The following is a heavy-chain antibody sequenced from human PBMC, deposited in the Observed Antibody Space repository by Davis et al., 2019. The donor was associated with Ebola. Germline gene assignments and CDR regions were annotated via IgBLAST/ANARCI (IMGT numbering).Heavy chain of an antibody. D-gene: IGHD3-22*01. CDR2: IIPILGIA. Sequence: SVKVSCKASGYTFTSYYMHWVRQAPGQGLEWMGRIIPILGIANYAQKFQGRVTITADKSTSTAYMELRSLRSDDTAVYYCARIVVIPNWFDPWGQGTLVTVSS. J-gene: IGHJ5*02. V-gene: IGHV1-69*02. CDR1: GYTFTSYY. CDR3: ARIVVIPNWFDP.